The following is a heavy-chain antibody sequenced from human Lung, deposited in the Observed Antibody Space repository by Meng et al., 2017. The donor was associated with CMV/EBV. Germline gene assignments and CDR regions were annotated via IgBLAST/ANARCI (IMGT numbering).Heavy chain of an antibody. Sequence: SCTASGFYFSDYGMHWVRQAPGKGLEWLTFTHYDESIKYYTDSVKGRFTISRDNSKKTLFLQMNSLRPEDTAVYYCAAPSCTTTFCSSYFDYWGQGPLVTVSS. CDR1: GFYFSDYG. J-gene: IGHJ4*02. CDR2: THYDESIK. CDR3: AAPSCTTTFCSSYFDY. D-gene: IGHD2-2*01. V-gene: IGHV3-30*02.